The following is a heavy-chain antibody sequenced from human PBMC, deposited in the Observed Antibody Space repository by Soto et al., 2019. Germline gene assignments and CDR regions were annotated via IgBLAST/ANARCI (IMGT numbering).Heavy chain of an antibody. V-gene: IGHV4-59*01. D-gene: IGHD3-22*01. CDR3: ARDGDYYYDSSGYYGLSNWFDP. Sequence: SETLSLTCTVSGGSISSYYWSWIRQPPGKGLEWIGYIYYSGSTNYNPSLKSRVTISVDTSKNQFSLKLSSVTAADTAVYYCARDGDYYYDSSGYYGLSNWFDPWGQGTLVTVSS. CDR1: GGSISSYY. CDR2: IYYSGST. J-gene: IGHJ5*02.